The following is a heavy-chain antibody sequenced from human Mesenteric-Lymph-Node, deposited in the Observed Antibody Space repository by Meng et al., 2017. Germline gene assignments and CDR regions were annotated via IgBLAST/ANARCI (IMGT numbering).Heavy chain of an antibody. CDR1: GFAFSSSW. J-gene: IGHJ5*02. Sequence: VEVVVSGGGLVRPGGSLRLSCAASGFAFSSSWMHWVRQAPGKGLVWVSRINSDGSSTSYADSVKGRFTISRDNAKNTLYLQMNSLRAEDTAVYYCARESYAGGFDPWGQGTLVTVSS. CDR2: INSDGSST. V-gene: IGHV3-74*01. CDR3: ARESYAGGFDP. D-gene: IGHD3-16*01.